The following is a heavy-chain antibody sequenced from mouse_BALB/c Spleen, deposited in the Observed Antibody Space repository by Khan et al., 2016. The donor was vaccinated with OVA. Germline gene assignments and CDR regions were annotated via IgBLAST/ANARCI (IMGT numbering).Heavy chain of an antibody. V-gene: IGHV3-8*02. J-gene: IGHJ3*01. CDR2: IIYTGYT. D-gene: IGHD2-12*01. Sequence: EVQLVESGPSLVKPSQTLSLTCSVTGDSITSGYWNWIRKFPGNKLEYMGYIIYTGYTYYNPSLKSRISITRHTSKNQYYLQLSSVTDGDTATYYCARSTYRYAFVYWGQGTLVTVSA. CDR1: GDSITSGY. CDR3: ARSTYRYAFVY.